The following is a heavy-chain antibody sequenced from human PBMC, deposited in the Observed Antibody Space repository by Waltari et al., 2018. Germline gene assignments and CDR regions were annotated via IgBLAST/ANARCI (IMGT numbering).Heavy chain of an antibody. CDR3: ARGKGYYDFWSGYLRGWFDP. D-gene: IGHD3-3*01. Sequence: QVQLVQSGAEVKKPGASVKVSCKASGYTFTSYDINWVRQATGPGLEWMGWMNPNSGNTGYAQKFQGRVTMTRNTSISTAYMELSSLRSEDTAVYYCARGKGYYDFWSGYLRGWFDPWGQGTLVTVSS. V-gene: IGHV1-8*01. J-gene: IGHJ5*02. CDR1: GYTFTSYD. CDR2: MNPNSGNT.